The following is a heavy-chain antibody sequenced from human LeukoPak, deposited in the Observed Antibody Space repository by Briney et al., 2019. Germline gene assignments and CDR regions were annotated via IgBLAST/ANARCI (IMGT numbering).Heavy chain of an antibody. CDR2: ISYDGSNK. CDR1: GFTFSSYA. Sequence: GGSLRLSCAASGFTFSSYAMHWVRQAPGKGLEWVAVISYDGSNKYYADSVKGRFTISRDNSKNTLYLQMNSLRAEDKAVYYCARGSGHCSSTSRYLNYGMDVWGQGTTVTVSS. V-gene: IGHV3-30-3*01. D-gene: IGHD2-2*01. J-gene: IGHJ6*02. CDR3: ARGSGHCSSTSRYLNYGMDV.